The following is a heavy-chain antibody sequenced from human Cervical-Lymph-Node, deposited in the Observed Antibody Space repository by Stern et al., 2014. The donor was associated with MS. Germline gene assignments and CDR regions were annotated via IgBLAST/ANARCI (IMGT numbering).Heavy chain of an antibody. Sequence: QVQLVQSGAEVKKPGSSVKVSCKASGGTFSSYAISWVRQAPGQGLEWMGAIIPIFGTATFPQKFQGRVTITADESTSTAYMELSSLRSEDTAVYYCARVSKWLENSFDYWGQGTLVTVSS. D-gene: IGHD6-19*01. V-gene: IGHV1-69*01. CDR1: GGTFSSYA. J-gene: IGHJ4*02. CDR2: IIPIFGTA. CDR3: ARVSKWLENSFDY.